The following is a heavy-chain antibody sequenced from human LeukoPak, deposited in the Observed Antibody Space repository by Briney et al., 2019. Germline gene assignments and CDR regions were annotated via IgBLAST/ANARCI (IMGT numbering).Heavy chain of an antibody. CDR3: ARLSSSSAWIPFDY. V-gene: IGHV4-4*07. CDR1: GGSISSSY. J-gene: IGHJ4*02. Sequence: SETLSLTCTVSGGSISSSYRSWIRQPAGKGLEWIGRMYISGNTNYNPSFENRLTMSLDTTKNQFSLKLSSVTAADTAVYYCARLSSSSAWIPFDYWGQGTLVTVSS. CDR2: MYISGNT. D-gene: IGHD6-19*01.